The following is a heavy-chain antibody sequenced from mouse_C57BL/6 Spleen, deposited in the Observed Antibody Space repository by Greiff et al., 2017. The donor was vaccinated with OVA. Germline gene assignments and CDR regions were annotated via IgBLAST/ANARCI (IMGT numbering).Heavy chain of an antibody. Sequence: EVKLVESGAELVRPGASVKLSCTASGFNIKDYYMHWVKQRPEQGLEWIGRIDPEDGDTEYAPKFQGKDTMTADTSSNTAYLQLSSLTSEDTAVYYCQTAQATWFAYWGQGTLVTVSA. CDR1: GFNIKDYY. CDR2: IDPEDGDT. V-gene: IGHV14-1*01. CDR3: QTAQATWFAY. J-gene: IGHJ3*01. D-gene: IGHD3-2*02.